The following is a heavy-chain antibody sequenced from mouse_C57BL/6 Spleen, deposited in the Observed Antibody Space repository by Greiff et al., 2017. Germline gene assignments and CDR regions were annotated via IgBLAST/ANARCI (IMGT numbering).Heavy chain of an antibody. D-gene: IGHD1-1*01. Sequence: QVQLQQSGAELARPGASVKMSCKASGYTFTRYTMHWVKQRPGQGLEWIGYINPSSGYTKYNQKFKDKATLTADKSSSTAYMQLSSLTSEASAVYYCAREDYGSSSWYFDVWGTGTTVTVSS. V-gene: IGHV1-4*01. CDR1: GYTFTRYT. CDR3: AREDYGSSSWYFDV. J-gene: IGHJ1*03. CDR2: INPSSGYT.